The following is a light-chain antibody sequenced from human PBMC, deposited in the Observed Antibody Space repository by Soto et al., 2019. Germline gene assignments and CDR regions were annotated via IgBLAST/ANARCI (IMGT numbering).Light chain of an antibody. CDR1: SSNIGAHYD. CDR2: ENN. J-gene: IGLJ2*01. CDR3: QSFDSGLSVV. V-gene: IGLV1-40*01. Sequence: QSVLTQPPSVSGAPGQRVTISCTGSSSNIGAHYDVHWYQQPPGKGPKLLIFENNKRPSGVPDRFSGSKSGTSASLAITGLLPEDEADYYCQSFDSGLSVVFGGGTKVTVL.